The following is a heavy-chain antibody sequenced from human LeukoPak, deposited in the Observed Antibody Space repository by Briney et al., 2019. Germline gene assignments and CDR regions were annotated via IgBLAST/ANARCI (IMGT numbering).Heavy chain of an antibody. D-gene: IGHD3-22*01. J-gene: IGHJ6*02. Sequence: PSETLSLTCAVYGGSFSGYYWSWIRQPPGKGLEWIGEINHSGSTNYNPSLKSRVTISVDTSKNQFSLKLSSVTAADTAVYYCASGRHYYDRSGYPLWYYYYGMDVWGQGTTVTVSS. CDR3: ASGRHYYDRSGYPLWYYYYGMDV. CDR1: GGSFSGYY. V-gene: IGHV4-34*01. CDR2: INHSGST.